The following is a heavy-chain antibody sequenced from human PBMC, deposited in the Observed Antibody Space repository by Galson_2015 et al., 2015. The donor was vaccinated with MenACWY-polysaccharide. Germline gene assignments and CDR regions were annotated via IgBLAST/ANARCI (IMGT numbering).Heavy chain of an antibody. Sequence: SVKVSCKASGYTFSSYDINWVRQATGQRLEWMGWMNPNSGNTGYAQTFQGRVTMTGNTSISTAYLELSSLRSEDTAVYYCARGRRDTAVPGTAVFLFDYWGQGTLVTVSS. V-gene: IGHV1-8*01. CDR3: ARGRRDTAVPGTAVFLFDY. J-gene: IGHJ4*02. D-gene: IGHD6-19*01. CDR1: GYTFSSYD. CDR2: MNPNSGNT.